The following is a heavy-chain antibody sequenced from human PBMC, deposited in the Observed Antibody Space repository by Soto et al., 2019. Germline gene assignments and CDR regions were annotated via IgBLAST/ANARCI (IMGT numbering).Heavy chain of an antibody. J-gene: IGHJ4*02. V-gene: IGHV4-31*03. Sequence: SETLSLTCSVSGGSISSGGYYWSWIRQHPEKGLEWIGYIYYSGSTYYNPSLKSRVTISVDTSKNQFSLKLTSVTAADTAVYYCARGTYDSRGYYSKHDYWGQGTLVTVSS. CDR1: GGSISSGGYY. CDR2: IYYSGST. D-gene: IGHD3-22*01. CDR3: ARGTYDSRGYYSKHDY.